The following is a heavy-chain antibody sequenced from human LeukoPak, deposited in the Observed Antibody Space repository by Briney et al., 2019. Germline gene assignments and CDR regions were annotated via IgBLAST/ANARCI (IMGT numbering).Heavy chain of an antibody. D-gene: IGHD3-9*01. CDR3: ARDGAAYYDILTGYYPDDY. CDR1: GITFSSYA. J-gene: IGHJ4*02. CDR2: ISYDGSNK. Sequence: GGSLRLSCAASGITFSSYAMHWVRQAPGKGLEWVAVISYDGSNKYYADSVKGRFTISRDNSKNTLYLQMNSLRAEDTAVYYCARDGAAYYDILTGYYPDDYWGQGTLVTVSS. V-gene: IGHV3-30-3*01.